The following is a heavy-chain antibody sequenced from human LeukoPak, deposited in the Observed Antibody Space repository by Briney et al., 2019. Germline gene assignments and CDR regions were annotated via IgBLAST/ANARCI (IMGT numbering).Heavy chain of an antibody. CDR2: IRNKLKSSST. CDR3: ARVGGSTFDY. V-gene: IGHV3-72*01. CDR1: GFSFSDNY. J-gene: IGHJ4*02. Sequence: GGSRRLSCAASGFSFSDNYMDWVRQAPGKGREWIGRIRNKLKSSSTDYAASVKGRFTISRDDSKDSLYLQVSSLKTADSAVYYCARVGGSTFDYWGQGNLVTVSS. D-gene: IGHD1-26*01.